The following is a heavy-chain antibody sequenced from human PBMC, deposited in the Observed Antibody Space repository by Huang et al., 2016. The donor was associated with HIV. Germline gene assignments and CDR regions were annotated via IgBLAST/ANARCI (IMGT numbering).Heavy chain of an antibody. V-gene: IGHV4-30-4*08. J-gene: IGHJ4*02. CDR2: SYYSGGG. CDR1: GDSIRSGGYY. CDR3: ARAPATHSVFFY. D-gene: IGHD3-3*01. Sequence: QVQLQESGPGLVKPSQTLSLTCTVSGDSIRSGGYYWTWIRQSPAKGLEWIGYSYYSGGGDYNPSLKSRVSISIDAFKNRVSLKLKSVTVADTAVYYCARAPATHSVFFYWGQGTLVTVSA.